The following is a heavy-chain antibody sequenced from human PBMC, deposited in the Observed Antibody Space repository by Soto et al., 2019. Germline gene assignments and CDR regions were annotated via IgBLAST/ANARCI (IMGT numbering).Heavy chain of an antibody. CDR1: GGSFRGYY. Sequence: QVQLQQWGAGLLKPSETLSLTCAVYGGSFRGYYWTWFRQPPGKGLEWIGAISPSGTTKYNPSHKSRVTLSTDPSTNQLSLKVTSVTAAHTAVSYCVTPLWYGTQPEIWGQAALVTASS. J-gene: IGHJ4*02. D-gene: IGHD2-15*01. CDR2: ISPSGTT. CDR3: VTPLWYGTQPEI. V-gene: IGHV4-34*01.